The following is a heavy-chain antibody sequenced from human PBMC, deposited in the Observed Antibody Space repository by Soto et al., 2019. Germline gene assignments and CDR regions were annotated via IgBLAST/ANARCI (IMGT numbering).Heavy chain of an antibody. D-gene: IGHD3-10*01. Sequence: EVQLVESGGGLVQPGGSLRLSCAASKFTFSSSWMTWVRQAPGKGLEWVANIKQDGSEKYYVDSVRGRFTISRDNGKNSLYLQMNSLRAEDTAVYYCARVFGNFDYWGQGALVTVSS. J-gene: IGHJ4*02. CDR2: IKQDGSEK. CDR1: KFTFSSSW. V-gene: IGHV3-7*01. CDR3: ARVFGNFDY.